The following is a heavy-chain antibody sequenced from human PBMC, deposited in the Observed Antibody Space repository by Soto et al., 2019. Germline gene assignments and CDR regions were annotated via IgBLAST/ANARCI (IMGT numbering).Heavy chain of an antibody. D-gene: IGHD4-17*01. CDR1: CFGFIIYE. Sequence: GGSLRLSCAASCFGFIIYEMSWVRQAPGKGLEWLSYITNSGSTKYYADSVKGRFTIFRDNAKSSLYLQMNSLRAEDTAVYYCARDGYGDPYYYYAMDVWGQGTTVTVSS. CDR2: ITNSGSTK. J-gene: IGHJ6*01. CDR3: ARDGYGDPYYYYAMDV. V-gene: IGHV3-48*03.